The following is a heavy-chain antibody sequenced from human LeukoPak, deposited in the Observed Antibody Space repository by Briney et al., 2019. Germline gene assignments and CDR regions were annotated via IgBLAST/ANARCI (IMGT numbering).Heavy chain of an antibody. CDR3: ARDARRYYDSSGYYFDY. J-gene: IGHJ4*02. D-gene: IGHD3-22*01. CDR1: GFTFSSYA. CDR2: ISYDGSNK. Sequence: GRSLRLSCAASGFTFSSYAMHWVRQAPGKGLEWVAVISYDGSNKYYADSVKGRFTISRDNSKNTLYLQMNSLRAEDTAVYYCARDARRYYDSSGYYFDYWGRGTLVTVSS. V-gene: IGHV3-30-3*01.